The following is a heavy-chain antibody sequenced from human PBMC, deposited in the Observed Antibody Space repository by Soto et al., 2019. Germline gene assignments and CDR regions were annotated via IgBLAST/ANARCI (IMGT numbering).Heavy chain of an antibody. CDR3: ARASRDGYNWIDY. J-gene: IGHJ4*02. CDR2: ISAHNGNT. D-gene: IGHD5-12*01. CDR1: GYTFTTYG. Sequence: QVQLVQSGPEVKKPGASVKVSCKPSGYTFTTYGVTWVRQVPGQGLEWMGWISAHNGNTNYAQKFQGRVTMTTDTXTSTAYMELTSLRSDDTAVYYCARASRDGYNWIDYWGQGTLVTVSS. V-gene: IGHV1-18*01.